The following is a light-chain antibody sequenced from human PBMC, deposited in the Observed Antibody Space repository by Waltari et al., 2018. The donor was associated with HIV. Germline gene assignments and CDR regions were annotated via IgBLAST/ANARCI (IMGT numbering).Light chain of an antibody. CDR1: SSDVGAYNY. CDR3: CSYAGRYLRV. CDR2: DVN. Sequence: QSALTQPRSVSGAPGQSVTIPCTGTSSDVGAYNYVSWFQQHPGKAPKFMIYDVNNRPSGVPDRFSGSKSGNTASLTISGLQAEDEADYYCCSYAGRYLRVFGSGTKVTVL. J-gene: IGLJ1*01. V-gene: IGLV2-11*01.